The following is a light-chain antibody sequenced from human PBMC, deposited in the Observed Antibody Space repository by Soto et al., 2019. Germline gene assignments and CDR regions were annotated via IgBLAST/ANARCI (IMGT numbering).Light chain of an antibody. CDR2: GAS. CDR1: QSVSSN. J-gene: IGKJ1*01. Sequence: IVMTPSPATLAVSPGERATLSCRASQSVSSNLAWYQQKPGQAPRLLIYGASSRATGIPDRFSGSGSGTDFTLTISRLEPEDFAVYYRQQYGSSSWTFGQGTKVDIK. CDR3: QQYGSSSWT. V-gene: IGKV3-20*01.